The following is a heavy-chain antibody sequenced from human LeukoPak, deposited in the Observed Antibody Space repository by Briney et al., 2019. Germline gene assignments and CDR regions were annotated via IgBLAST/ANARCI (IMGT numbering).Heavy chain of an antibody. D-gene: IGHD6-6*01. CDR3: AKGSSSSRPYYFDY. Sequence: GGSLRLSCAASGFSFSTYAMTWVCQAPGEGLEWVSAITGSGGSTYHADSVKGRFTISRDNSKNTLFLQMNSLRVEDTAVYYCAKGSSSSRPYYFDYWGQGTLVTVSS. V-gene: IGHV3-23*01. CDR2: ITGSGGST. CDR1: GFSFSTYA. J-gene: IGHJ4*02.